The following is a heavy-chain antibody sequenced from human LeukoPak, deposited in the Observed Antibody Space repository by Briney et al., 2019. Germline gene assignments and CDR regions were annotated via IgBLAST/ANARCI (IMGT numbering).Heavy chain of an antibody. CDR1: GFTFSTYG. CDR3: ARVACTGGRCLAYNFYGMDV. J-gene: IGHJ6*02. CDR2: IWYDGSDK. Sequence: PGGSRRLSCAASGFTFSTYGVNWVRQAPGKGLEWVAIIWYDGSDKYYADSVKGRFTVSRDNSKNTMYLQMNSLRDEDTAVYYCARVACTGGRCLAYNFYGMDVWGQGTTVTVSS. V-gene: IGHV3-33*01. D-gene: IGHD2-15*01.